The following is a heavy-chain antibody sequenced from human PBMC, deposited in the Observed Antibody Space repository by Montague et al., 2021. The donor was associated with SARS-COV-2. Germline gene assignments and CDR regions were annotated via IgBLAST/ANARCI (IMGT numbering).Heavy chain of an antibody. CDR1: GDSVSSNIAT. CDR2: TYYRSKWYN. CDR3: ARIPVGSKYYFDF. D-gene: IGHD2-2*01. J-gene: IGHJ4*02. Sequence: CAISGDSVSSNIATWNWIRQSPSRGLEWLGRTYYRSKWYNDYAESVKSRITIDPDTSKHQFSLHLNSVTPEDTAVYCCARIPVGSKYYFDFWGQGTLVTVSS. V-gene: IGHV6-1*01.